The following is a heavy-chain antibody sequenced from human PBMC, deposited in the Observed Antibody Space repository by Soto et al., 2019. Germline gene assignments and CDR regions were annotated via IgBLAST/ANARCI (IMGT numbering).Heavy chain of an antibody. CDR3: ARFSFSFRSRPYSSHF. D-gene: IGHD3-10*01. Sequence: PSEALSLTCTVSGGSISSYYWSWIRQPPGKGLEWIGDIYYSGSTNYNPSLKSRVTISVDTSKNQFSLKLSSVTAADTAVYYCARFSFSFRSRPYSSHFCGPAPLLTVFS. J-gene: IGHJ4*02. V-gene: IGHV4-59*01. CDR1: GGSISSYY. CDR2: IYYSGST.